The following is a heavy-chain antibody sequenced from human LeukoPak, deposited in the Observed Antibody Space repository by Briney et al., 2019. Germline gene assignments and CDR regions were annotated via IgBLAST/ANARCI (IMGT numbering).Heavy chain of an antibody. CDR3: ARHVCSNGVCFPYYYYYMDV. J-gene: IGHJ6*03. V-gene: IGHV4-59*08. D-gene: IGHD2-8*01. CDR1: GGSISKYY. Sequence: SETLSLTCTVSGGSISKYYWGWIRQPPGKGLEWIGYIYYSGSTNYNPSLKSRVTISVDTSKNQFSLKLGSVTAADTAVYYCARHVCSNGVCFPYYYYYMDVWGKGTTVTVSS. CDR2: IYYSGST.